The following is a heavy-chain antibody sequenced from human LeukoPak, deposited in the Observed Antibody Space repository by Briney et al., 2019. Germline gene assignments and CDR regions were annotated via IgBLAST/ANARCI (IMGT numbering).Heavy chain of an antibody. J-gene: IGHJ3*02. D-gene: IGHD3-22*01. CDR1: GFTFDDYA. V-gene: IGHV3-9*01. Sequence: GGSLRLSCAASGFTFDDYAMHWVRQAPGKGLEGVSGISWNSGSIGYADSVKGRFTISRDNAKNSLYLQMNSLRAEDTALYYCAKVYYDGPNVDDAFDIWGQGTMVTVSS. CDR2: ISWNSGSI. CDR3: AKVYYDGPNVDDAFDI.